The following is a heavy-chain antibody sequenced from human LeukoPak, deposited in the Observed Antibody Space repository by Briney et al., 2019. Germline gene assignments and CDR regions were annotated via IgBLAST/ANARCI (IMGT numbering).Heavy chain of an antibody. V-gene: IGHV3-23*01. D-gene: IGHD5-12*01. Sequence: GGSLRLSCAASGSTFISYAMSWVRQAPGKGLEWVSTISGSSGTTYYADSVKGRFTISRDNSKNTLYLQMNSLRADDTAVYYCAKELVVSNSGSAFDCWGQGTLVTVSS. CDR3: AKELVVSNSGSAFDC. CDR2: ISGSSGTT. CDR1: GSTFISYA. J-gene: IGHJ4*02.